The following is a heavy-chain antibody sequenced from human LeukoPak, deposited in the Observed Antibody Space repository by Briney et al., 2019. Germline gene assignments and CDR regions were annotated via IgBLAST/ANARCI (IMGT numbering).Heavy chain of an antibody. J-gene: IGHJ5*02. CDR1: GFTFSSYS. CDR2: ISSSSGTI. CDR3: ARDKRSVNWFDP. V-gene: IGHV3-48*01. D-gene: IGHD4-17*01. Sequence: GGSLRLSCAVSGFTFSSYSMNWVRQAPGKGQEWVSYISSSSGTIYYADSVKGRFTVSRDNAKNSLYLQMNSLRAEDTAVYYCARDKRSVNWFDPWGHGTLVTVSS.